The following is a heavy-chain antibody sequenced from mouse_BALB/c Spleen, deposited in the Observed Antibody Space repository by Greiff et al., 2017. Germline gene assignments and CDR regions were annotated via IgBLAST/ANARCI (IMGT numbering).Heavy chain of an antibody. CDR1: GFTFSSFG. CDR3: ASSDAYDYGEGGAMDY. V-gene: IGHV5-17*02. Sequence: EVKLVESGGGLVQPGGSRKLSCAASGFTFSSFGMHWVRQAPEKGLEWVAYISSGSSTIYYADTVKGRFTISRDNPKNTLFLQMTSLRSEDTAMYYCASSDAYDYGEGGAMDYWGQGTSVTVSS. J-gene: IGHJ4*01. D-gene: IGHD2-4*01. CDR2: ISSGSSTI.